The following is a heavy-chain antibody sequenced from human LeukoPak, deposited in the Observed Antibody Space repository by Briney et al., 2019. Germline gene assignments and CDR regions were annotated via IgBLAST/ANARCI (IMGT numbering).Heavy chain of an antibody. D-gene: IGHD3-22*01. Sequence: VQVSCKASGGTFSSYAISWVRQAPGQGLEWMGRIIPILGIANYAQKFQGRVTITADKSTSTAYMELSSLRSEDTAVYYCASSDDTKPNYWGQGTLVTVSS. J-gene: IGHJ4*02. CDR1: GGTFSSYA. CDR3: ASSDDTKPNY. V-gene: IGHV1-69*04. CDR2: IIPILGIA.